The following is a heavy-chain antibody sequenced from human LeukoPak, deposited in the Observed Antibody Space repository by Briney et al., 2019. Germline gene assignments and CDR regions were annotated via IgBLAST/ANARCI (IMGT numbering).Heavy chain of an antibody. CDR3: ARWTILTASNWFDP. Sequence: SQTLSLTCTVSGGSISSGGYYWSWIRQHPGKGLEWIGYIYYSGSTYYNPSLKSRVTISVDTSKNHFSLKLSSVTAADTAVYYCARWTILTASNWFDPWGQGTLVTASS. J-gene: IGHJ5*02. D-gene: IGHD3-9*01. V-gene: IGHV4-31*03. CDR1: GGSISSGGYY. CDR2: IYYSGST.